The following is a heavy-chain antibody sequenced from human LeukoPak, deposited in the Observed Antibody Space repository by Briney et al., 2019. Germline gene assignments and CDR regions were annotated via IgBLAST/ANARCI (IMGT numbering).Heavy chain of an antibody. D-gene: IGHD3-10*01. CDR2: MNPNSGNT. Sequence: VASVKVSCNASGYTFTSYDINWVRQATGQGLEWMGWMNPNSGNTGYAQKFQGRVTMTRNTSISTAYVELSSLRSEDTAVYYCASDYGSGSYYFDYWGQGTLVTVSS. V-gene: IGHV1-8*01. J-gene: IGHJ4*02. CDR3: ASDYGSGSYYFDY. CDR1: GYTFTSYD.